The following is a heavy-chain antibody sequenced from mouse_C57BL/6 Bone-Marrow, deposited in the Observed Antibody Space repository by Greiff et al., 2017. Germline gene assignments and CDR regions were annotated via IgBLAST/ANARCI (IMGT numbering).Heavy chain of an antibody. CDR3: ARVYYGSSYGNYYFDY. CDR2: ISNGGGST. Sequence: EVMLVESGGGLVQPGGSLKLSCAASGFTFSDYYMYWVRQTPEKRLEWVAYISNGGGSTYYPDTVKGRYTISRDNAKNTLYLQMSRLKSEDTAMYYCARVYYGSSYGNYYFDYWGQGTTLTVSS. J-gene: IGHJ2*01. V-gene: IGHV5-12*01. D-gene: IGHD1-1*01. CDR1: GFTFSDYY.